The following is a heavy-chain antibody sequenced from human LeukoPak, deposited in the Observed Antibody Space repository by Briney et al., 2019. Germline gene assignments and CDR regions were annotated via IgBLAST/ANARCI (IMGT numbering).Heavy chain of an antibody. J-gene: IGHJ6*03. CDR1: GFTFSDYY. D-gene: IGHD3-22*01. CDR3: ARVVRNYYDSSGSFYYYYYMDV. Sequence: GGSLRLSCAASGFTFSDYYMSWIRQAPGKGLEWVSYISSSGSTIYYADSVKGRFTISRDNAKNSLYLQMNSLRAEDTAVYYCARVVRNYYDSSGSFYYYYYMDVWGKGTTVTVSS. V-gene: IGHV3-11*01. CDR2: ISSSGSTI.